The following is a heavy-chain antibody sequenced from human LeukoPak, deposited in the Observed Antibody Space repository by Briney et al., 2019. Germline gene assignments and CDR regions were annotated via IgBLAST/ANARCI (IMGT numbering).Heavy chain of an antibody. CDR3: ARDYGGYCSSTSCYTGNYYYYYMDV. CDR2: INPSGGST. Sequence: ASVKASCRASGYTFTSYYMHWVRQAPGQGLEWMGIINPSGGSTSYAQKFQGRVTTTRDMSTSTVYMELSSLRSEDTAVYYCARDYGGYCSSTSCYTGNYYYYYMDVWGKGTTVTVSS. J-gene: IGHJ6*03. CDR1: GYTFTSYY. V-gene: IGHV1-46*01. D-gene: IGHD2-2*02.